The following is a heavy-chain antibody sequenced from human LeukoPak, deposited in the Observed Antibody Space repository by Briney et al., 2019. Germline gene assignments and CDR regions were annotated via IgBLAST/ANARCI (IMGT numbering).Heavy chain of an antibody. CDR2: ISWNSGSI. CDR1: GFTFDDYA. Sequence: GRSLRLSCAASGFTFDDYAMHWVRQAPGKGLEWVSGISWNSGSIGYADSVKGRFTISRDNAKNSLYLQMNSLRAEDTAVYYCARDLITMVRGAFDIWGQGTMVTVSS. J-gene: IGHJ3*02. D-gene: IGHD3-10*01. CDR3: ARDLITMVRGAFDI. V-gene: IGHV3-9*01.